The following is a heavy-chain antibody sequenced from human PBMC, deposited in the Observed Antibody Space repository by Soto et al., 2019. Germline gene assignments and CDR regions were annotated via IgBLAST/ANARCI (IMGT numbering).Heavy chain of an antibody. CDR1: GGSISSYY. J-gene: IGHJ6*02. V-gene: IGHV4-59*01. Sequence: LSLTCTVSGGSISSYYWSWIRQPPGKGLEWIGYIYYSGSTNYNPSLKSRVTISVDTSKNQFSLKLSSVTAADTAVYYCAGGYDFWSGYNTYYYYGMDVWGQGTTVTVSS. D-gene: IGHD3-3*01. CDR3: AGGYDFWSGYNTYYYYGMDV. CDR2: IYYSGST.